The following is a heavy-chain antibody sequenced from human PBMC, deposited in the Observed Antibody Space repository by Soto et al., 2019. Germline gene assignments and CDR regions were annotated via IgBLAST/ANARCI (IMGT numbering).Heavy chain of an antibody. CDR1: GVSFTSNNL. J-gene: IGHJ4*02. CDR2: IYRTGST. D-gene: IGHD1-7*01. CDR3: ASRDPGTSVDY. V-gene: IGHV4-4*02. Sequence: SDTLSITCPVSGVSFTSNNLWTWVRQPPGQGLEWIGEIYRTGSTNYNPSLKSRVTISLDKSENQFSLKVTSLTAADTAVYYCASRDPGTSVDYWGQGTLVTVSS.